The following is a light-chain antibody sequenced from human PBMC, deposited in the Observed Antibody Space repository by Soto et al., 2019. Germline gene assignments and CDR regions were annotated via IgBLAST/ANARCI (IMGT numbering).Light chain of an antibody. V-gene: IGKV3-20*01. Sequence: EIVLTQSPGTLSLSPGERATLSCRASHSVSSSYLAWYQQKPGQAPRLLISGVSSRATDIPDRFSGSGSGTDFTLTISRLEPEDFAVYYCQQFDTSLWTFGQGTKVEIK. J-gene: IGKJ1*01. CDR2: GVS. CDR3: QQFDTSLWT. CDR1: HSVSSSY.